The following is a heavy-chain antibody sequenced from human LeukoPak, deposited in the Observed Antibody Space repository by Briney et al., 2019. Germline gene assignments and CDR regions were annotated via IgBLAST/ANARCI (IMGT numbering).Heavy chain of an antibody. CDR3: IRGPTYFDS. Sequence: TGGSLRLSCVAPGFSFSSSWMHWVRQVPGKGLAWVSRINSDGSSASYADSVKGRFTISRDNANSTLYLQMSSLRAEDSAVYYCIRGPTYFDSWGQGMLVTVSS. CDR1: GFSFSSSW. V-gene: IGHV3-74*01. J-gene: IGHJ4*02. CDR2: INSDGSSA.